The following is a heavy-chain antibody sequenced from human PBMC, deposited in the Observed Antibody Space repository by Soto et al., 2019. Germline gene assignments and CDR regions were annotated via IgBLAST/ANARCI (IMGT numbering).Heavy chain of an antibody. CDR3: ARDFAYFDS. V-gene: IGHV4-61*01. Sequence: SETLSLTCTVSGGSFNSGSYSWSWIRQPPGKGLEWIGYVYHTGRTSYNPSLKSRVPISMDTSKNQFSLNLDSVTAADTAVYFCARDFAYFDSWGQGTLVTVSS. D-gene: IGHD3-3*01. CDR1: GGSFNSGSYS. J-gene: IGHJ4*02. CDR2: VYHTGRT.